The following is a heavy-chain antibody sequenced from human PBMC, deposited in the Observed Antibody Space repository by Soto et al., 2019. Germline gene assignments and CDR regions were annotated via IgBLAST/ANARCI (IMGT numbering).Heavy chain of an antibody. J-gene: IGHJ4*02. Sequence: QVQLVESGGGVVQPGRSLRLSCAASGFTFSSYGMHWVRQAPGKGLEWVAVISYDGSNKYYADSVKGRFTISRDNSKNTLYLQMNSLRAEDTAVYYCAKASIAAAGFFWDYWGQRTLVTVSS. CDR2: ISYDGSNK. V-gene: IGHV3-30*18. D-gene: IGHD6-13*01. CDR1: GFTFSSYG. CDR3: AKASIAAAGFFWDY.